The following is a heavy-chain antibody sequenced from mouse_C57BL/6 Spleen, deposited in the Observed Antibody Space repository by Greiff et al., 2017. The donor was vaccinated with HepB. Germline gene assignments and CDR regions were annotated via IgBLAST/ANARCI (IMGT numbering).Heavy chain of an antibody. CDR1: GYSFTDYN. V-gene: IGHV1-39*01. D-gene: IGHD1-1*01. CDR3: ARGDGSSYYYAMDD. J-gene: IGHJ4*01. CDR2: INPNYGTT. Sequence: VQLQQSGPELVKPGASVKISCKASGYSFTDYNLNWVKQRNGKSLEWIGVINPNYGTTSYNQKFKGKATLTVDQSSSTAYMQLNSLTSEDSAVYYCARGDGSSYYYAMDDWGQGTSVTVSS.